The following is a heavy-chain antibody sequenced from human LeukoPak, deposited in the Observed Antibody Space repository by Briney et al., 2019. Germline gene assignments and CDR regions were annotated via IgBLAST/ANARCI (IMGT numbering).Heavy chain of an antibody. J-gene: IGHJ4*02. D-gene: IGHD4-17*01. CDR2: ISWNSGSI. CDR3: ARGDDYGDRYYFDY. Sequence: GGSLRLSCAASGFTFDDYAMHWVRQAPGKGLEWVSGISWNSGSIGYADSVKGRFTISRDNARNSLYLQMNSLRPEDTAVYYCARGDDYGDRYYFDYWGQGILVTVSS. CDR1: GFTFDDYA. V-gene: IGHV3-9*01.